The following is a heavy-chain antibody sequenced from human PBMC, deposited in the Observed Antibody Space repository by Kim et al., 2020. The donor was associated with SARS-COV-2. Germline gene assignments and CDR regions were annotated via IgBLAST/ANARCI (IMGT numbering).Heavy chain of an antibody. CDR3: SRKGLGDCSGGSCYSAFDI. CDR2: IYYSGST. J-gene: IGHJ3*02. D-gene: IGHD2-15*01. V-gene: IGHV4-59*01. CDR1: GGSISSYY. Sequence: ETLSLTCTVSGGSISSYYWSWIRQPPGKGLEWIGYIYYSGSTNYNPSLKSRVTISVDTSKNQFSLKLSSVTAADTAVYYCSRKGLGDCSGGSCYSAFDIW.